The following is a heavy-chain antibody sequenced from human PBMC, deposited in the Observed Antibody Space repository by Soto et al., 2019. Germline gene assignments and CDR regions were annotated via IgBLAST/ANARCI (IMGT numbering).Heavy chain of an antibody. CDR1: GFTFSNAW. V-gene: IGHV3-15*01. CDR2: IKSKTDGGTT. Sequence: EVQLVESGGGLVKPGGSLRLSCAASGFTFSNAWMSWVRQAPGKGLEWVGRIKSKTDGGTTDYAAPVKGRFTISRDDSKNTLYLQMNSLKTEDTAVYYCTTGGFIIGYYYGMDVWGQGTTVTVSS. J-gene: IGHJ6*02. D-gene: IGHD3-10*01. CDR3: TTGGFIIGYYYGMDV.